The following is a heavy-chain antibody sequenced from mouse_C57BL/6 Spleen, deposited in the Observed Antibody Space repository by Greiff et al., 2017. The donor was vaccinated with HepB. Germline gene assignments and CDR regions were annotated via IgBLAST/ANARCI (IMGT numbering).Heavy chain of an antibody. D-gene: IGHD2-3*01. CDR1: GYSITSGYY. J-gene: IGHJ3*01. CDR2: ISYDGSN. V-gene: IGHV3-6*01. Sequence: EVKLVESGPGLVKPSQSLSLTCSVTGYSITSGYYWNWIRQFPGNKLEWMGYISYDGSNNYNPSLKNRISITRDTSKNQFFLKLNSVTTEDTATDDCARRDDGYYGWFAYWGQGTLVTVSA. CDR3: ARRDDGYYGWFAY.